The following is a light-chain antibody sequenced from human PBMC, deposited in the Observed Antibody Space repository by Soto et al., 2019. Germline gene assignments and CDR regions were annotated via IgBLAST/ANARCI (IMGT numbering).Light chain of an antibody. V-gene: IGLV1-44*01. CDR2: SNN. CDR3: ATWDDSLNGYV. CDR1: SSNIGSNT. J-gene: IGLJ1*01. Sequence: QSVLTQPPSASGTPGQRVTISCSGSSSNIGSNTVNWYQQVPGTAPKLLIHSNNQRPSGVPDRFSGSKSGTSASLAISGLQPEDEADYYCATWDDSLNGYVFGTGTKLTVL.